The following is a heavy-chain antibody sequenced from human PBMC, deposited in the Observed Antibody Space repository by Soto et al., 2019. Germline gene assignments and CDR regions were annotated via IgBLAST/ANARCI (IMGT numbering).Heavy chain of an antibody. CDR3: ARDPAGDYGH. J-gene: IGHJ4*02. CDR2: IHERGVT. CDR1: VGSVSDYY. Sequence: SEALSLTCNVSVGSVSDYYWSWIRQAPGKGLEWIGYIHERGVTNYNPSLKSRVTMSVDTSKNQFSLTLRSVHTADTAIYFCARDPAGDYGHWGRGTLVTVSS. D-gene: IGHD4-17*01. V-gene: IGHV4-59*02.